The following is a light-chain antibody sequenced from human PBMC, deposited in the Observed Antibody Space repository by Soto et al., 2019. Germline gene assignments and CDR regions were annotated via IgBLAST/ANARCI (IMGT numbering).Light chain of an antibody. CDR3: HQYGGSPFT. V-gene: IGKV3-20*01. J-gene: IGKJ3*01. CDR2: GAS. Sequence: EIVLTQSPGTLSLSPGERATLSCRASQSVSSSYLAWYQQKPGQAPRLLIYGASTRATGLPDRFSGSGSGTDFTLTISRLEPEDFAVYYCHQYGGSPFTFGPGTKVDIK. CDR1: QSVSSSY.